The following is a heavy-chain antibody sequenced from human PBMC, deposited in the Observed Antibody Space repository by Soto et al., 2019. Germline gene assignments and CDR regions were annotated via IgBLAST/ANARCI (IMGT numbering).Heavy chain of an antibody. V-gene: IGHV3-7*01. CDR1: GFTFSTYW. CDR3: ARGWGYFDSSGFPYLYAMDV. J-gene: IGHJ6*02. CDR2: IKEDGSEK. D-gene: IGHD3-22*01. Sequence: EVQLVGSGGGLVQPGGSLRLACAASGFTFSTYWMSWVRQAPGKGLEWVANIKEDGSEKYYVDSGECRFTISRDSAKNSLYLQMTSLRAEDTALYSCARGWGYFDSSGFPYLYAMDVWGQGTTVTVSS.